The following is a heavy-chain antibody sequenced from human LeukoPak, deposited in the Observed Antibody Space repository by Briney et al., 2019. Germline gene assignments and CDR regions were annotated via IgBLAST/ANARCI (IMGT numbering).Heavy chain of an antibody. J-gene: IGHJ4*02. V-gene: IGHV3-30*02. CDR2: VRNDGGDK. D-gene: IGHD3-10*01. CDR3: AQHYYGSGSQKYYFDY. CDR1: GFIFSDYG. Sequence: GGSLRLSCAASGFIFSDYGMHWVRQAPGKGLEWVTMVRNDGGDKYYADSVRGRFTISRDNSKNTLYLQMNSLRPEDTAVYYCAQHYYGSGSQKYYFDYWGQGTLATVSS.